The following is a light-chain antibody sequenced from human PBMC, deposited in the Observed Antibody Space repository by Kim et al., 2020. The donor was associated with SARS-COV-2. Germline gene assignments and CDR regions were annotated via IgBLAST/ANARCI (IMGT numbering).Light chain of an antibody. CDR1: QSIGSH. V-gene: IGKV1-39*01. J-gene: IGKJ5*01. Sequence: SASVGARVTITSRASQSIGSHLNWYQQKPGKAPKVLIYGASSLQSGVPSRFSGSGSGTDFTLTINSLQPEDFATYYCQQSYSRPTYGQWTRLEIK. CDR3: QQSYSRPT. CDR2: GAS.